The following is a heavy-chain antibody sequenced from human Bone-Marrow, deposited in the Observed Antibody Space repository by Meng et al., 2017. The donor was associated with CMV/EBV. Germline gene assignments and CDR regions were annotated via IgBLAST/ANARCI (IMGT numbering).Heavy chain of an antibody. CDR1: GGTFSSYA. J-gene: IGHJ4*01. D-gene: IGHD1-26*01. V-gene: IGHV1-69*05. CDR2: IIPIFGTA. CDR3: ARGDSGSYYFDY. Sequence: SVKVSCKASGGTFSSYAISWVRQAPGQGLEWMGGIIPIFGTANYAQKFQGRVTISTDESTSTAYMELSSLRSEDTAVYYCARGDSGSYYFDYWGQGTLVTVSS.